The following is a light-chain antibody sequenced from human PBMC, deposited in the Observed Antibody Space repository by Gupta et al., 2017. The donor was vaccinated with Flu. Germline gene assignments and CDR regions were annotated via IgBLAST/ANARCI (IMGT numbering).Light chain of an antibody. Sequence: DIVLTQSPGTPSLSPGERATLSCRASQSVSSSYVAWNQQKPGQAPRLLSDGASSRATGIPDRFIGSGSGTDFTLTISRLEPEDFAVYYGQQYGSSPQTFGQGTKVEIK. CDR3: QQYGSSPQT. V-gene: IGKV3-20*01. CDR1: QSVSSSY. J-gene: IGKJ1*01. CDR2: GAS.